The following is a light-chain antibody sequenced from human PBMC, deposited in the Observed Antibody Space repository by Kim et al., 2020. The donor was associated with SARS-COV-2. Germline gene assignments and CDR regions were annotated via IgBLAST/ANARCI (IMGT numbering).Light chain of an antibody. CDR2: YDT. CDR1: SIGLQS. V-gene: IGLV3-21*04. Sequence: APGKAGMITCGENSIGLQSVHWYQQKPGQAPVLVIYYDTYRPSGIPERFSGSNSGNTATLTISKVEAGDEADYYCQVWDTGSDHPIFGGGTQLTVL. J-gene: IGLJ2*01. CDR3: QVWDTGSDHPI.